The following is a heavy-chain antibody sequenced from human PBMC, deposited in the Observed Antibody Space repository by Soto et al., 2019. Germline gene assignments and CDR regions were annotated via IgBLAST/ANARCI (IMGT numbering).Heavy chain of an antibody. J-gene: IGHJ3*02. V-gene: IGHV1-69*08. Sequence: QVPLVQSGAEVKKPGSSVKVSCKASGGTFSSYTISWVRQAPGQGLEWMGRIIPILGIANYAQKFQGRVTITADKSTSTAYMELSSLRSEDTAVYYCARDADYGDYVDAFDIWGQGTMVTVSS. D-gene: IGHD4-17*01. CDR2: IIPILGIA. CDR3: ARDADYGDYVDAFDI. CDR1: GGTFSSYT.